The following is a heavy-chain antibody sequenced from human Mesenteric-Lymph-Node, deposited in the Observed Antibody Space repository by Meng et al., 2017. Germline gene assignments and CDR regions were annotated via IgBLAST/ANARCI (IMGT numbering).Heavy chain of an antibody. V-gene: IGHV3-30*01. Sequence: GESLKISCAASGFTFRNYVMHWVRQAPGKGLEWMAAISSDGTNTYYGDSVKGRFTISRDNSKNTVYLQMNSLRGEDTGVYYCARDAVPATDHYFDYWGQGTLVTVSS. J-gene: IGHJ4*02. CDR2: ISSDGTNT. CDR3: ARDAVPATDHYFDY. D-gene: IGHD4-17*01. CDR1: GFTFRNYV.